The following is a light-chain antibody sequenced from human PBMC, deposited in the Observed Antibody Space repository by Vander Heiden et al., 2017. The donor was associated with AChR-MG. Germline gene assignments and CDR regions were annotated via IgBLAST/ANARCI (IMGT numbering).Light chain of an antibody. CDR3: QQYNSGPGLT. Sequence: EIVMTQSPATLSVSPGERATLSCRASQSVGYKLAWYQQNPGQAPSLLIVGASTEATGIPARFSGSGSGTEFTLTISSLQSEDFAVYYCQQYNSGPGLTCGGGTKVEIK. CDR1: QSVGYK. CDR2: GAS. J-gene: IGKJ4*01. V-gene: IGKV3D-15*01.